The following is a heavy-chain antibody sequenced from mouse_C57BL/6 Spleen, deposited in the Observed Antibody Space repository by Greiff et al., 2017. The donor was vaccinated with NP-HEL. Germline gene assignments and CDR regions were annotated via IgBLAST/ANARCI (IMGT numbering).Heavy chain of an antibody. Sequence: QVQLQQPGAELVRPGTSVKLSCKASGYTFTSYWMHWVKQRPGQGLEWIGVIDPSDSYTNYNQKFKGKATLTVDTSSSTAYMQLSSLTSEGSAVYYCASDGSGYGYFDVWGTGTTVTVSS. CDR3: ASDGSGYGYFDV. V-gene: IGHV1-59*01. D-gene: IGHD1-1*01. J-gene: IGHJ1*03. CDR2: IDPSDSYT. CDR1: GYTFTSYW.